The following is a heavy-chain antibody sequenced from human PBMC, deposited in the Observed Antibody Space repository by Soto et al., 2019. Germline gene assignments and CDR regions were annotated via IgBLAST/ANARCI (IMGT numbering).Heavy chain of an antibody. CDR1: GGSISSSSYY. CDR3: ARHACSSTSCYRFYYYGMDV. J-gene: IGHJ6*02. CDR2: IYYSGST. Sequence: PSETLSLACTVSGGSISSSSYYWGWIRQPPGKGLEWIGSIYYSGSTYYNPSLKSRVTISVDTSKNQFSLKLSSVTAADTAVYYCARHACSSTSCYRFYYYGMDVWGQGTTVTVSS. V-gene: IGHV4-39*01. D-gene: IGHD2-2*01.